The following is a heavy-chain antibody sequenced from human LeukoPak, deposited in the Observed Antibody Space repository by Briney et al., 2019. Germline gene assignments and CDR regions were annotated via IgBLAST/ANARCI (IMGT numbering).Heavy chain of an antibody. CDR3: AREWGGSGKRGREESPPNWFDP. V-gene: IGHV4-59*01. Sequence: SETLSLTCTVSGGSISSYYWSWIRQPPGKGLEWIGYIYYSGSTNYNPSLKSRVTISVDTSKNQFSLKLSSVTAADTAVYYCAREWGGSGKRGREESPPNWFDPWGQGTLVTVSS. CDR2: IYYSGST. CDR1: GGSISSYY. D-gene: IGHD3-10*01. J-gene: IGHJ5*02.